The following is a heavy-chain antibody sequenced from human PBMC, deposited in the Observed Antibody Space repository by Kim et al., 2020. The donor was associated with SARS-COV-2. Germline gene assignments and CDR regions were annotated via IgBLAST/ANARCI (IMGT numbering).Heavy chain of an antibody. CDR3: AREQGGSGSYVIDY. J-gene: IGHJ4*02. V-gene: IGHV4-59*01. D-gene: IGHD3-10*01. Sequence: PSRKSRVTISVDTSKNQFSLNLTSVTAADTAVYYCAREQGGSGSYVIDYWGQGTLVTVSS.